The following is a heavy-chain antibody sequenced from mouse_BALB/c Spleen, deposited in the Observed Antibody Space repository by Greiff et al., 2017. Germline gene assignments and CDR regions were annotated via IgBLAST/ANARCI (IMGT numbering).Heavy chain of an antibody. Sequence: EVLLVESGGGLVQPGGSLKLSCAASGFTFSSYTMSWVRQTPEKRLEWVAYISNGGGSTYYPDTVKGRFTISRDNAKNTLYLQMSSLKSEDTAMYYCEGGVYGNYGREGAMDDWGEGTSVTVSS. CDR2: ISNGGGST. D-gene: IGHD2-1*01. CDR3: EGGVYGNYGREGAMDD. V-gene: IGHV5-12-2*01. J-gene: IGHJ4*01. CDR1: GFTFSSYT.